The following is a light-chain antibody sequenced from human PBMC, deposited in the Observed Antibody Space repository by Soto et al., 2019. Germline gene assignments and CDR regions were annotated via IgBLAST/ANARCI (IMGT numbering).Light chain of an antibody. J-gene: IGKJ1*01. CDR1: QSISSY. CDR2: AAS. Sequence: DIQMTQSPSSLSASVGDRVTITCRASQSISSYLNWYQQKPGKAPKLLIYAASSLHSGVPSRFSGSGSGTDFTLTISSLQPDDFATYYCQHYNSYSEAFGQGTKVDIK. V-gene: IGKV1-39*01. CDR3: QHYNSYSEA.